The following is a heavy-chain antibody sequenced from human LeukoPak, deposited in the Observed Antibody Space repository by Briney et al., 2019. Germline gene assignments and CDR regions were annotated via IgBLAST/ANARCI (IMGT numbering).Heavy chain of an antibody. V-gene: IGHV4-59*11. J-gene: IGHJ4*02. D-gene: IGHD6-6*01. CDR3: ARFFGAALSYFYS. Sequence: PSETLSLTCTISGGSISSHYWSWIRQPPGKGLGWIGYIYYSGSTNYNPSLKSRVTISVDTSKNHFSLKLSSVTAADTAVYYGARFFGAALSYFYSWGEGALVTVSS. CDR2: IYYSGST. CDR1: GGSISSHY.